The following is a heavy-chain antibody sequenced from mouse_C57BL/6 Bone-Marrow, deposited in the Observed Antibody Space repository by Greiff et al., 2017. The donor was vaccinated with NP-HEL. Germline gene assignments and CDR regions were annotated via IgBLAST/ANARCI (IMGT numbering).Heavy chain of an antibody. J-gene: IGHJ2*01. V-gene: IGHV2-2*01. Sequence: QVQLQQSGPGLVQPSQSLSITCTVSGFSLTSYGVHWVRQSPGKGLEWLGVIWSGGSTDYNAAFISRLSISKDNSKSQVFFKMNSLQADDTAIYYCARNPLRSYYFDYWGQGTTLTVSS. CDR2: IWSGGST. D-gene: IGHD1-1*01. CDR1: GFSLTSYG. CDR3: ARNPLRSYYFDY.